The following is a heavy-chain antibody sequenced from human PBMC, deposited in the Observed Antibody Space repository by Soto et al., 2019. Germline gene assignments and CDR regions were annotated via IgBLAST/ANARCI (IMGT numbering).Heavy chain of an antibody. CDR2: ISGSGGST. Sequence: PGGSLRLSCAASGFTFSSYAMSWVRQAPGKGLEWVSAISGSGGSTYYADSVKGRFTISRDNAKNSLYLQINSLRAEDTAVYYCARGYCSGGSCGGAPSWFDPWGQGTLVTVSS. CDR3: ARGYCSGGSCGGAPSWFDP. V-gene: IGHV3-23*01. J-gene: IGHJ5*02. CDR1: GFTFSSYA. D-gene: IGHD2-15*01.